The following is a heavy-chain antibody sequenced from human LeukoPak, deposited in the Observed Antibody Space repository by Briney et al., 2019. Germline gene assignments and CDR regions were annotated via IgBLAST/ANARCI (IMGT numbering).Heavy chain of an antibody. J-gene: IGHJ4*02. D-gene: IGHD3-22*01. CDR3: ARHQVDYYDSSSFDY. V-gene: IGHV4-59*08. CDR2: IYYSGST. CDR1: GGSISSYY. Sequence: SETLSLTCTVSGGSISSYYWSWIRQPPGKGLEWIGYIYYSGSTNYKPSLKSRVTISVDTSKNQFSLKLSSVTAADTAVYYCARHQVDYYDSSSFDYWGQGTLVTVSS.